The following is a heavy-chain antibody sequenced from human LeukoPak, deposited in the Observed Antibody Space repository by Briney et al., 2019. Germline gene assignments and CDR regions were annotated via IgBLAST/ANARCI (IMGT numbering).Heavy chain of an antibody. D-gene: IGHD6-13*01. J-gene: IGHJ4*02. V-gene: IGHV4-59*01. CDR3: ARAHTSSWYMDY. CDR1: GDSISRYY. CDR2: IYSSGST. Sequence: SETLSLTCSVSGDSISRYYWSWIRQPPRKGLEWIGYIYSSGSTNYNPSLKSRVTISLDTSKNQLSLNLNSVTAADTAVYYCARAHTSSWYMDYWGQGTLVTVS.